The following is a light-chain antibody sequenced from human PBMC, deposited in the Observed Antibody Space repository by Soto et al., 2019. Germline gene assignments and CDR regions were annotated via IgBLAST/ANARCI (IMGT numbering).Light chain of an antibody. CDR1: QSVGSDY. J-gene: IGKJ2*01. Sequence: EIVLTQSPGTLSLSPGERATLSCRASQSVGSDYVAWYQQKPGQGPRLLIYGASHRATGVPHRFTGSGSGTDFTLTIDRLEPEDFSVYFFQQYGTSPQSFGQGAKREIK. V-gene: IGKV3-20*01. CDR2: GAS. CDR3: QQYGTSPQS.